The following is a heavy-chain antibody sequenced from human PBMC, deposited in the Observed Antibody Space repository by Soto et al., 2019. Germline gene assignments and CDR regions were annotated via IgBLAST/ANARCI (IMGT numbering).Heavy chain of an antibody. CDR3: ARWAMAVAGIAY. D-gene: IGHD6-19*01. J-gene: IGHJ4*02. V-gene: IGHV3-66*01. Sequence: EVQLWESGGGLVQPGGSLRLACAASGLTVNNNYLTCVRQAQGKGLEWVSVIYSDGSPYYADSVKGRFTISRDGAKNTLYLQMTLLRVEDKAVYDCARWAMAVAGIAYWGQGTLVTVS. CDR2: IYSDGSP. CDR1: GLTVNNNY.